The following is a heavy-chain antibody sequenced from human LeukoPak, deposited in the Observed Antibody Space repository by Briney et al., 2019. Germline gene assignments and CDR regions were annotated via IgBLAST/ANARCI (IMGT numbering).Heavy chain of an antibody. V-gene: IGHV3-23*01. CDR3: AKRGVVIRVILVGFHKEAYYFDS. J-gene: IGHJ4*02. D-gene: IGHD3-22*01. Sequence: GGSLRLSCATSGFTFSSFAMSWVRQAPGKGLEWVAGISDSGGRTNYADSVKGRFTISRDNPKNTLYLQMNSLRAEDTAVYFCAKRGVVIRVILVGFHKEAYYFDSWGQGALVTVSS. CDR2: ISDSGGRT. CDR1: GFTFSSFA.